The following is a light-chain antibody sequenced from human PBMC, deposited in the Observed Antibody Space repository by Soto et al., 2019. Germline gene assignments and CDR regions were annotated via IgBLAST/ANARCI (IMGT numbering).Light chain of an antibody. CDR1: QDIGTK. CDR2: DVS. CDR3: QQHGTSPIT. Sequence: MKQSPSILSVSPEETGTLSCRASQDIGTKLAWYQQKPGQAPRLLMYDVSTRASAAPARFSGSGSGSEFTLTISRLEPEDFAVYYCQQHGTSPITFGQGTRLEI. V-gene: IGKV3D-15*02. J-gene: IGKJ5*01.